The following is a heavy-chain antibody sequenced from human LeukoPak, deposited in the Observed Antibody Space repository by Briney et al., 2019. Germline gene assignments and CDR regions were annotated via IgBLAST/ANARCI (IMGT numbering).Heavy chain of an antibody. Sequence: ASVKVSCEASGYTFTGYYMHWVRQAPGQGLEWMGWINPNSGGTNYAQKFQGRVTMTRDTSISTAYMELSRLRSDDTAVYYCARDREIAARFDYWGQGTLVTVSS. CDR3: ARDREIAARFDY. V-gene: IGHV1-2*02. D-gene: IGHD6-6*01. CDR2: INPNSGGT. CDR1: GYTFTGYY. J-gene: IGHJ4*02.